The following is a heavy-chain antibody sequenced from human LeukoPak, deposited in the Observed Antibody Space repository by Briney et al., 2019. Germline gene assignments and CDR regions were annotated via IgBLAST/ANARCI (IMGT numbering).Heavy chain of an antibody. J-gene: IGHJ5*02. D-gene: IGHD2-2*01. V-gene: IGHV4-59*08. CDR2: IYYSGST. CDR3: ARTLYCSRTSCYAFWFYP. CDR1: GGSFSSYY. Sequence: PSETLSLTCTVSGGSFSSYYWSWIRQPPGKGLEWIGYIYYSGSTNYNPSLKSQVPRSVDTSKNQFSLKLSSVTAADTAVYYCARTLYCSRTSCYAFWFYPWGRETLVSVFS.